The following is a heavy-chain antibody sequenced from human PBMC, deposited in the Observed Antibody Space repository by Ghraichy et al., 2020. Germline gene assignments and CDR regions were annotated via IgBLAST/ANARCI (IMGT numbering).Heavy chain of an antibody. D-gene: IGHD3-22*01. Sequence: GESLNISCAASGFTFSNAWMSWVRQAPGKGLEWVGRIKSKTDGGTTDYAAPVKGRFTISRDDSKNTLYLQMNSLKTEDTAVYYCTTGKREAWGSGDCSGYYYWGQGTLVTVSS. J-gene: IGHJ4*02. CDR1: GFTFSNAW. V-gene: IGHV3-15*01. CDR2: IKSKTDGGTT. CDR3: TTGKREAWGSGDCSGYYY.